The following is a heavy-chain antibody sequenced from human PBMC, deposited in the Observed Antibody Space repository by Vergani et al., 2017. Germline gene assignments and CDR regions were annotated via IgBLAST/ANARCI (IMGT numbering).Heavy chain of an antibody. CDR1: GFTFSSYS. J-gene: IGHJ3*02. D-gene: IGHD1-26*01. V-gene: IGHV3-48*04. Sequence: EVQLVESGGGLVQPGRSLRLSCAASGFTFSSYSMNWVRQAPGKGLEWVSYISSSSSTIYYADSVKGRFTISRDNAKNSLYLQMNSLRAEDTAVYYCARGRGGSYYTYAFDIWGQGTMVTVSS. CDR3: ARGRGGSYYTYAFDI. CDR2: ISSSSSTI.